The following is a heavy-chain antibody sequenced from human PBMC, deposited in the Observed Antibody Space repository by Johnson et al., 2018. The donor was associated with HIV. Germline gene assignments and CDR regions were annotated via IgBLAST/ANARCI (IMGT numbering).Heavy chain of an antibody. J-gene: IGHJ6*01. CDR2: ITYDGTNK. Sequence: QVQLVESGGGVVQPGRSLRLSCTASGFTFSNYAIHWVRQAPGKGLEWVAGITYDGTNKYYADSVKGRFTISRDNSKNTLYLQMNSLRAEDTAVYYCARDWDYYDASGYYY. D-gene: IGHD3-22*01. V-gene: IGHV3-30*03. CDR1: GFTFSNYA. CDR3: ARDWDYYDASGYYY.